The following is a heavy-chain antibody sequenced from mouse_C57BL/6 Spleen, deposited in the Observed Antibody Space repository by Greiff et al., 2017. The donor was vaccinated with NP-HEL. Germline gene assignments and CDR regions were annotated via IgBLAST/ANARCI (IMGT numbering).Heavy chain of an antibody. CDR1: GYAFSSSW. CDR2: IYPGDGDT. D-gene: IGHD1-1*01. CDR3: ARSELYYGSSYWYFDV. J-gene: IGHJ1*03. Sequence: QVQLQQSGPELVKPGASVKISCKASGYAFSSSWMNWVKQRPGKGLEWIGRIYPGDGDTNYNGKFKGKATLTADKSSSTAYMQLSSLTSDDSAVYFCARSELYYGSSYWYFDVWGTGTTVTVSS. V-gene: IGHV1-82*01.